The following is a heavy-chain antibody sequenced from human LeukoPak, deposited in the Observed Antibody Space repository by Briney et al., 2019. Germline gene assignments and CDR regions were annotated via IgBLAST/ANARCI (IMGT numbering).Heavy chain of an antibody. J-gene: IGHJ5*02. CDR3: ARATDTAMVPFDP. D-gene: IGHD5-18*01. V-gene: IGHV3-66*01. Sequence: GGSLRLSCAASGFTVSSNYMSWVRQAPGKGLEWVSVIYSGGSTYYADSVKGRFTISRDNSKNTLYLQMNSLRAEDTAVYYCARATDTAMVPFDPWGQGTLVTVSS. CDR1: GFTVSSNY. CDR2: IYSGGST.